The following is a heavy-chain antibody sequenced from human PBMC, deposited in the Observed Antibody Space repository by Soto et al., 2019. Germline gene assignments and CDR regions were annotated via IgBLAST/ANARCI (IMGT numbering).Heavy chain of an antibody. D-gene: IGHD2-8*02. V-gene: IGHV3-30-3*01. CDR2: ISYDGSNK. CDR1: GFTFSSYA. CDR3: AREKVVSDPRMDV. Sequence: GGSLSLSCAASGFTFSSYAMHWVRQAPGKGREWVAVISYDGSNKAYADSVKGRFTIYRDNSKNTLYLQMNSLRAKDTAVYYCAREKVVSDPRMDVWGQGTTVTVSS. J-gene: IGHJ6*02.